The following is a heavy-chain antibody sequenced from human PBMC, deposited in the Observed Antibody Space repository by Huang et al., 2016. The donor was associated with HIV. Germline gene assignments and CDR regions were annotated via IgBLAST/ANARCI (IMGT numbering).Heavy chain of an antibody. CDR1: GYTFTTYY. CDR3: ARVVYSLYYFDY. Sequence: QVQLVQSGAEVKKPGASVKVSCKASGYTFTTYYMHWVRQAPGQGLEGMGWSNPNSGGTNYAQKFQGRVTMTRDTSISTAYMELSRLRFDDSAVYYCARVVYSLYYFDYWGQGTLVTVSS. D-gene: IGHD4-4*01. V-gene: IGHV1-2*02. J-gene: IGHJ4*02. CDR2: SNPNSGGT.